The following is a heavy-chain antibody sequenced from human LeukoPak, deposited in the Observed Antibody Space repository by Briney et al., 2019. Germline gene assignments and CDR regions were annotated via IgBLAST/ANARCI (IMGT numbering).Heavy chain of an antibody. CDR1: GFTVSSNY. D-gene: IGHD1-26*01. V-gene: IGHV3-53*01. CDR2: VYSGGDT. J-gene: IGHJ3*01. CDR3: ARDGGIMNAFDV. Sequence: GGSLRLSCAASGFTVSSNYMTWIRQAPGERLEWVSIVYSGGDTYYADSVKGRFTMSRDNAKNLMNLQMNILRAEDTAIYYCARDGGIMNAFDVWGQGTAVTVSS.